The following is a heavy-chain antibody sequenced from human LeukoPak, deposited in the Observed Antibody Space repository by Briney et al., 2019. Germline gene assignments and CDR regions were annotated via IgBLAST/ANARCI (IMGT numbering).Heavy chain of an antibody. CDR3: ARDRGRGELKSALKY. CDR1: GFTFSSYS. Sequence: PGGSLRLSCAASGFTFSSYSMNRVRQAPGKGLEWVSSISSSSSYIYYADSAKGRFTISRDNAKNSLYLQMNSLRAEDTAVYYCARDRGRGELKSALKYWGQGTLVTVSS. J-gene: IGHJ4*02. D-gene: IGHD1-26*01. CDR2: ISSSSSYI. V-gene: IGHV3-21*01.